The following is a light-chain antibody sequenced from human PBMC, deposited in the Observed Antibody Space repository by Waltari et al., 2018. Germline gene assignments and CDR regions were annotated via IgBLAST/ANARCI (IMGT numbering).Light chain of an antibody. CDR3: SSYGGSNNLL. CDR2: EVS. CDR1: SSDIGGFNY. Sequence: QSALTQPPSTSGSPGQSVTISCTGTSSDIGGFNYVSWYQQHPGKAPKRLIFEVSERPSGVPDRFSASKSGNTASLTVSGLQAEDEAHYYCSSYGGSNNLLFGGGTKLTVL. V-gene: IGLV2-8*01. J-gene: IGLJ2*01.